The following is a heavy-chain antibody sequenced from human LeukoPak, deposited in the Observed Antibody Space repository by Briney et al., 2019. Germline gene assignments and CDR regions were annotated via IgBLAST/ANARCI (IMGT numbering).Heavy chain of an antibody. V-gene: IGHV4-34*01. J-gene: IGHJ4*02. D-gene: IGHD3-10*01. CDR2: INHSGST. Sequence: PSETLSLTCAVYGGSFSGYYWSWIRQPPGKGLEWIGEINHSGSTNYNPSLKSRVTISVDTSKNQFSLKLSSVTAADTAVYYCARVRDLDYYGSGSYPYYFDYWGQGTLVTVSS. CDR3: ARVRDLDYYGSGSYPYYFDY. CDR1: GGSFSGYY.